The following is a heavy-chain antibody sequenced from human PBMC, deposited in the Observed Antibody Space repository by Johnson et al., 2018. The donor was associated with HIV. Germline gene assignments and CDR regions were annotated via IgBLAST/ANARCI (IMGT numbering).Heavy chain of an antibody. CDR3: ARPIARGASDI. V-gene: IGHV3-64*01. CDR2: ISSNGGST. Sequence: VQLVESGGGVVQPGRSLRLSCAASGFTFSRNAMHWVRQAPGKGLEYVSAISSNGGSTYYANSVKGRFTISRDNSKNTLYLQMNSLRAEDTAVYYCARPIARGASDIWGQGTMVTVSS. J-gene: IGHJ3*02. CDR1: GFTFSRNA. D-gene: IGHD6-13*01.